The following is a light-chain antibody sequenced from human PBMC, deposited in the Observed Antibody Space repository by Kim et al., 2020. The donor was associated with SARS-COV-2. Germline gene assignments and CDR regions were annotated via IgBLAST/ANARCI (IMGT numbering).Light chain of an antibody. V-gene: IGLV1-36*01. CDR3: AAWDDSLNGPV. J-gene: IGLJ3*02. CDR1: SSNIGNNA. CDR2: YDD. Sequence: QWHPISGYGSSSNIGNNAVNLYQHLPGKAPKLVLYYDDLLPSGFSDGFSGSKSGTSASLAISGVQSEDEADYYCAAWDDSLNGPVFGGGTQLTVL.